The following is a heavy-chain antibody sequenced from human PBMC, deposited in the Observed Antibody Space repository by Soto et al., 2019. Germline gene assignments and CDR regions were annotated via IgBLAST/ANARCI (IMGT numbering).Heavy chain of an antibody. CDR2: ISSSSNHI. V-gene: IGHV3-21*01. CDR1: GFTLSTYN. D-gene: IGHD3-10*01. CDR3: AKDRGRGSPVSGGMDV. J-gene: IGHJ6*02. Sequence: VQLVESGGGLVKPGGSLRLSCAASGFTLSTYNMNWVRQAPGKGLEWVSSISSSSNHIYYADSVKGRFTISRDNANNSLYLQMNSLRAEDTAIYYCAKDRGRGSPVSGGMDVWGQGTTVTVSS.